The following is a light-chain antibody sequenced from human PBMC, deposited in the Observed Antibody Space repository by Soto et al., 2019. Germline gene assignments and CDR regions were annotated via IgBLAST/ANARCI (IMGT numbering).Light chain of an antibody. CDR2: KAS. Sequence: DIQMTQSPSTLSASVGDRVTITCRASQSISSWLAWYQQKPGKAPKLLIYKASSLESGVPSRFSGSGSGTEFTLTISSLQPDDFATCYCQQYNSYSPITFGPGTKV. J-gene: IGKJ3*01. CDR1: QSISSW. V-gene: IGKV1-5*03. CDR3: QQYNSYSPIT.